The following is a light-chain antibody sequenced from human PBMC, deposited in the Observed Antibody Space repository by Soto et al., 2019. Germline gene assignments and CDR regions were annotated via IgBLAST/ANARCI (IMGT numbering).Light chain of an antibody. Sequence: EIVMTPSSPTLSVSPRETAALSCRASQGVSNNFAGYQQKPGQAPRLLIYGVSIGASGVPRRFSGSGSGTEFTLTISSLQSEDFAVYYCQQYSNWPLTFGGGTKVDIK. V-gene: IGKV3-15*01. CDR1: QGVSNN. CDR3: QQYSNWPLT. CDR2: GVS. J-gene: IGKJ4*01.